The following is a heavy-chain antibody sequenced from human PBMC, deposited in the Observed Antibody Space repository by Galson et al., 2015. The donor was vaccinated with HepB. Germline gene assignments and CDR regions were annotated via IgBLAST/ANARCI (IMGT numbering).Heavy chain of an antibody. V-gene: IGHV3-21*01. CDR3: ARGPGFMDV. CDR2: ISSSSSDI. J-gene: IGHJ6*02. CDR1: GFTFSSYS. Sequence: SLRLSCAASGFTFSSYSVNWVRQTPGKGLEWVSSISSSSSDIYYTDSVRGRFTISRDNAKNSLHLQMNSLRAEDTAVYYCARGPGFMDVWGQGTTVTVSS.